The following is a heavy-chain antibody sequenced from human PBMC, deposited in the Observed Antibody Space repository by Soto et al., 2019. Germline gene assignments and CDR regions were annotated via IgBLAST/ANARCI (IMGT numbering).Heavy chain of an antibody. V-gene: IGHV1-18*04. Sequence: ASVKVSCKASGYTFTNYGISWVRQAPGQGLEWMGWISAYNGNTNYAQKLQARVTMTTDTSTSTAYMELRSLRSDVTAVYYCARERDGSNFIGAFDIWGQGTMVTVSS. J-gene: IGHJ3*02. CDR1: GYTFTNYG. CDR2: ISAYNGNT. D-gene: IGHD5-12*01. CDR3: ARERDGSNFIGAFDI.